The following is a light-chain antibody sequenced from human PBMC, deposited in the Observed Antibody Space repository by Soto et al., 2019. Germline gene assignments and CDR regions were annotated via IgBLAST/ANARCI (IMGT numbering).Light chain of an antibody. V-gene: IGKV3-20*01. CDR1: QSVSSSS. CDR2: GTS. Sequence: EIVLTQSPGTLSLSPGERATLSCRASQSVSSSSLAWYQQKPGQAPRLLIYGTSSRATGIPDRFSGSGSGTDFTLTISTLEPEDFAVYYCQQYGRSPPWTFGQGTKVDIK. CDR3: QQYGRSPPWT. J-gene: IGKJ1*01.